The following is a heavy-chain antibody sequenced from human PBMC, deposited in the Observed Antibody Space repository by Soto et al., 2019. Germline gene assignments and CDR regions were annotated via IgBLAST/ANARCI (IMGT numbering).Heavy chain of an antibody. CDR3: ARHGRVEAAAGLDV. CDR1: GGSISSYY. Sequence: SETLSLTCTVSGGSISSYYWSWIQQPPGKGLEWIGYIYYSGSTNYNPSLKSRVTISVDTSKNQFSLKLSSVTAADTAVYYCARHGRVEAAAGLDVWGKGTTVTVSS. D-gene: IGHD6-13*01. V-gene: IGHV4-59*08. J-gene: IGHJ6*04. CDR2: IYYSGST.